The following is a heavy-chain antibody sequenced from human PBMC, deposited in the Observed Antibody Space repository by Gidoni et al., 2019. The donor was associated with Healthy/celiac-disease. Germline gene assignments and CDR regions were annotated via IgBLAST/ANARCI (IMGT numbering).Heavy chain of an antibody. CDR3: ARDMPFCGGGSCYSRGFFDY. Sequence: QVQLQESGPGLVKPSQTLSLTCTVSGGSVSSGSYYWSWIRQPPGKGLEWIGHIYYSGSTDYNPSIKSRVTISVDTSKNQFSLKLNSVTAADTAVYYCARDMPFCGGGSCYSRGFFDYWGQGTLVTVSS. CDR2: IYYSGST. V-gene: IGHV4-31*03. J-gene: IGHJ4*02. D-gene: IGHD2-15*01. CDR1: GGSVSSGSYY.